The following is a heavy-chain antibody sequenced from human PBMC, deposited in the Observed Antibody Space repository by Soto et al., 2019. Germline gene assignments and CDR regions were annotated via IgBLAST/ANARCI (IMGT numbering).Heavy chain of an antibody. CDR2: ISYDEKHK. V-gene: IGHV3-30*04. CDR1: GLTFSLCA. D-gene: IGHD2-21*02. CDR3: ARGDGSVEACCGTDCLTC. J-gene: IGHJ4*02. Sequence: QVQLVESGGGVIQPGRSLRLSCAASGLTFSLCAMHWVRQAPGKGLEWVAVISYDEKHKFYADSVKGRFSISRDNSRNTLFLQMNSLTAVDTAVHSCARGDGSVEACCGTDCLTCWGQGTLVTVSS.